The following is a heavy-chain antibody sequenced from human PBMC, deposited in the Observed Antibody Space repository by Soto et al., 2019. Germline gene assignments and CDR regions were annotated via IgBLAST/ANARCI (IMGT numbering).Heavy chain of an antibody. Sequence: ASVKVSCKASGYTFINYGVSWVRQAPGQGLEWMGWISAYNGDKKYAQNVQGRVTLTTDTSTSTAYMGMRTLRSDDTAAYYCARDGPHIPAVGDVWGQGTTVTSP. J-gene: IGHJ6*02. CDR3: ARDGPHIPAVGDV. V-gene: IGHV1-18*01. CDR1: GYTFINYG. CDR2: ISAYNGDK. D-gene: IGHD6-13*01.